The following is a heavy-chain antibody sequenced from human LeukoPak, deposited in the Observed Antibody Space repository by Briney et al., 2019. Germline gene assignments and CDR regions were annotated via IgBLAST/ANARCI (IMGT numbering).Heavy chain of an antibody. J-gene: IGHJ6*02. V-gene: IGHV4-59*01. D-gene: IGHD5-24*01. CDR3: ARGRDGYTPGYYYYGMDV. CDR1: GGSISSYY. Sequence: SETLSLTCTVSGGSISSYYWSWIRQPPGKGLEWIGYIYYSGSTNYNPSLKSRVTISVDTSKNQFSLKLSSVTAADTAVYYCARGRDGYTPGYYYYGMDVWGQGTTVTVSS. CDR2: IYYSGST.